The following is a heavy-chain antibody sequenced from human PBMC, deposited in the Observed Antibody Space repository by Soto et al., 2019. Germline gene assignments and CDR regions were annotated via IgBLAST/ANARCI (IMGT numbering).Heavy chain of an antibody. CDR2: INHTGGT. V-gene: IGHV4-61*01. CDR1: GDSVSSGNYY. J-gene: IGHJ5*02. Sequence: SETLSLTCSVSGDSVSSGNYYWSWIRQPPGKGLEWIGEINHTGGTHYNPSLKSRVTMSVDTSKNQFSLRLSSVTAADTAIYYCATRITVFGLLIPPFDPWGQGTQVTVSS. D-gene: IGHD3-3*01. CDR3: ATRITVFGLLIPPFDP.